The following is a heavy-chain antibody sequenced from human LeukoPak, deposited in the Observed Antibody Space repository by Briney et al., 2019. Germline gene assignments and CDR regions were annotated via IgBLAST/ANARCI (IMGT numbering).Heavy chain of an antibody. Sequence: ASVKVSFKASGYTFTGYYIHWVRQAPGQGLEWMAWINPNSGATNYAQKFQGRVTMTRDTSISTAYMELSRLASDDTAVYFCARGGIRTAASNFDYWGQGTLVTVSS. CDR1: GYTFTGYY. D-gene: IGHD6-13*01. V-gene: IGHV1-2*02. CDR2: INPNSGAT. J-gene: IGHJ4*02. CDR3: ARGGIRTAASNFDY.